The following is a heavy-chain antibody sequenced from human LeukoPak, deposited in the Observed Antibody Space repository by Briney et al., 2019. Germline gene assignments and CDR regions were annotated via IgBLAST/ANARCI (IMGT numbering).Heavy chain of an antibody. J-gene: IGHJ4*02. Sequence: SETLSLTCTVSGGSISSYYWSWIRQPPGKGLEWIGYVYYSGSTNYKSSLKSRVSISVDTSKNQFSLKLSSVTAADTAVYYCARGHTWQHLPESAFDYWGQGTLVTVSS. CDR3: ARGHTWQHLPESAFDY. CDR2: VYYSGST. V-gene: IGHV4-59*01. CDR1: GGSISSYY.